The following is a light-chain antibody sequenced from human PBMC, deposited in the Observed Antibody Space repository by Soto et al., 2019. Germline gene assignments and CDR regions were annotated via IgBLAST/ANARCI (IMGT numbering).Light chain of an antibody. CDR1: QGINIW. CDR3: QHTNTFPLT. J-gene: IGKJ4*01. V-gene: IGKV1-12*01. Sequence: DIQMTQAPSSVAASAGDRVTITCRASQGINIWLAWYQQKPGKAPKLLIYAASSLQRGVPSKFRGSGSGTDFTLTIHSLQPEDFATYYCQHTNTFPLTFGGGTKVQIK. CDR2: AAS.